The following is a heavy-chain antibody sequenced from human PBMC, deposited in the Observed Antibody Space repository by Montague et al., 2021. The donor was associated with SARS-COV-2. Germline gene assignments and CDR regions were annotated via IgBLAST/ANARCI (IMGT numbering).Heavy chain of an antibody. Sequence: SETLSLTCAVYGGSLSGYYWSWFRQLPGKGLEWIGEINHSGSTNYNPSLNSRVTISLDTSKNQLSLKLSSVPAADTAAYYCAGGRRRYNWRDENSYYYGMDVWGQGTTVTVSS. J-gene: IGHJ6*02. D-gene: IGHD1-20*01. V-gene: IGHV4-34*01. CDR2: INHSGST. CDR3: AGGRRRYNWRDENSYYYGMDV. CDR1: GGSLSGYY.